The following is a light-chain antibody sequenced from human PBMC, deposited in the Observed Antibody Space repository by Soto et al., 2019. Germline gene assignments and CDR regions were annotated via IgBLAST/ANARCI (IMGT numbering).Light chain of an antibody. CDR2: DTS. J-gene: IGLJ2*01. CDR1: TGAVTGAHY. Sequence: QAVVTQEPSLTVSPGGTVTLTCGSSTGAVTGAHYAYWFQQKPGQAPRTLIYDTSNKHSWTPARFSGSLLGGKAALTLSGAQPEDEAEYYCLLSYSGSMVFGGRTKLTVL. V-gene: IGLV7-46*01. CDR3: LLSYSGSMV.